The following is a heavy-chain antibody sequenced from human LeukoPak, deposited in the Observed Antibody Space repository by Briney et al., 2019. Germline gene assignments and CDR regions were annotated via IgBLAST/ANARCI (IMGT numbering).Heavy chain of an antibody. J-gene: IGHJ5*02. Sequence: SETLSLTCTVSGGSISSYYWSWIRQPPGKGLEWIGYIYYSGSTNYNPSLKSRVTISVDTSKNQFSLKLSSATAADTAVYYCAXXWWSGYYSWFDPWGQGTLVTVSS. CDR1: GGSISSYY. CDR2: IYYSGST. D-gene: IGHD3-3*01. CDR3: AXXWWSGYYSWFDP. V-gene: IGHV4-59*01.